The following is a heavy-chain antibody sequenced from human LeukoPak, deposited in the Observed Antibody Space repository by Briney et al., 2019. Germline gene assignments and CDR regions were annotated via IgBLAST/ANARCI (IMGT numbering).Heavy chain of an antibody. CDR2: IHNDGSGT. Sequence: PGGSLRLSCAATGFTLYTFGSYWIHWVRQAPGKGLVWVSVIHNDGSGTNYADSLKGRTTISRDNAKNTLYLQMTSLGAEDTGVYFCVRGGFGHAMDVWGQGTTVIVSS. J-gene: IGHJ6*02. D-gene: IGHD3-10*01. CDR1: GFTLYTFGSYW. CDR3: VRGGFGHAMDV. V-gene: IGHV3-74*01.